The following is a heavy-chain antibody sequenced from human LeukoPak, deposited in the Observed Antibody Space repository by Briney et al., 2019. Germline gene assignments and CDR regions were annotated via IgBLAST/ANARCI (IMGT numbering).Heavy chain of an antibody. CDR3: ARAIVRGVRPSTFDY. Sequence: GGSLRLSCAASGFTFSSYAMSWVRQAPGKGLEWVSAISGSGGSTYYADSVKGRFTISRDNSKNTLYLQMNSLRAEDTAVYYCARAIVRGVRPSTFDYWGQGILITVSS. CDR1: GFTFSSYA. V-gene: IGHV3-23*01. D-gene: IGHD3-10*01. J-gene: IGHJ4*02. CDR2: ISGSGGST.